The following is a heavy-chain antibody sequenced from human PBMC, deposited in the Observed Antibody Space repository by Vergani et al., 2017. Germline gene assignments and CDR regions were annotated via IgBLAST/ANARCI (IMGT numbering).Heavy chain of an antibody. D-gene: IGHD3-22*01. J-gene: IGHJ5*02. Sequence: QVQLVQSGSELTKPGASVKVSCKASGYTFTSYAMNWVRQSPGQGLEWMGWINTNTGNPTYAQGFTGRFVFSLDTSVSTAYLQISSLKAEDTAVYYCARIDSSGYYYGGWFDPWGQGTLVTVSS. V-gene: IGHV7-4-1*02. CDR1: GYTFTSYA. CDR3: ARIDSSGYYYGGWFDP. CDR2: INTNTGNP.